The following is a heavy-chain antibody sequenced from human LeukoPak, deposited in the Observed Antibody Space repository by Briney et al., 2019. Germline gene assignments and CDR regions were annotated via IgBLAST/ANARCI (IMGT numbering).Heavy chain of an antibody. Sequence: GGSLRLSCAASGFSVSGNYMSWVRQAPGKGLEWVSAIYSGGATYYTDSVKGRFTMSRHTSKNTLDLRMNSLRVEDTAVYYCARWKMEGIVVDVFDIWGQGTRVTVSS. V-gene: IGHV3-53*04. J-gene: IGHJ3*02. D-gene: IGHD3-22*01. CDR1: GFSVSGNY. CDR2: IYSGGAT. CDR3: ARWKMEGIVVDVFDI.